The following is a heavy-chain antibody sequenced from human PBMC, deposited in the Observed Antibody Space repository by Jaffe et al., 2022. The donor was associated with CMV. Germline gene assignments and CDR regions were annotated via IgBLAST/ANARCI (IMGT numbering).Heavy chain of an antibody. CDR3: AGYYYAMDV. J-gene: IGHJ6*02. CDR1: GLTFSDYG. CDR2: ISFDGTNK. V-gene: IGHV3-30*03. Sequence: QVQLVESGGGVVQPGRSLRLSCAASGLTFSDYGMHWVRQAPGKGLEWVAVISFDGTNKYYADSVKGRFTISRDNSMNTLYLQMNSLRAEDTAVYYCAGYYYAMDVWGQGTTVTVSS.